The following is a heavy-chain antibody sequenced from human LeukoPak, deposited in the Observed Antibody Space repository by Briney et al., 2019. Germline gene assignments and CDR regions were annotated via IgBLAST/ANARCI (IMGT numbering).Heavy chain of an antibody. CDR1: GYTFTSYG. D-gene: IGHD2-15*01. Sequence: ASVKVSCKASGYTFTSYGISWVRQAPGQGPEWMGWISAYNGNTNYAQKLQGRVTMTTDTSTSTAYMELRSLRSDDTAVYYCARAGYCSGGSCYYYYGMDVWGQGTTVTVSS. J-gene: IGHJ6*02. CDR2: ISAYNGNT. V-gene: IGHV1-18*01. CDR3: ARAGYCSGGSCYYYYGMDV.